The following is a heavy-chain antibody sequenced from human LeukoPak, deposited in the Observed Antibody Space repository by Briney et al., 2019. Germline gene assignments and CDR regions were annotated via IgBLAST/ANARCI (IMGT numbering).Heavy chain of an antibody. CDR3: VRGYYAGRGHHFEY. D-gene: IGHD3-22*01. V-gene: IGHV3-30-3*01. J-gene: IGHJ4*02. Sequence: GRSLRLSCAASGFTFSSYAMHWVRQAPGKGLEWVAVISYDRSNKYYADSVKGRFTISRDNSKNTLYLQMNSLRAEDTAVYYCVRGYYAGRGHHFEYWGQGTLVTVSS. CDR2: ISYDRSNK. CDR1: GFTFSSYA.